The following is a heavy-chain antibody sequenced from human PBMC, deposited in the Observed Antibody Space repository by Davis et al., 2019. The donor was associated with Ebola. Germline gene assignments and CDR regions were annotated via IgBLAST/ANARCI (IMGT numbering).Heavy chain of an antibody. V-gene: IGHV1-2*02. D-gene: IGHD5-12*01. Sequence: ASVKVSCKASGYSFTGYYLHWVRQAPGQGLEWLGWIKPSSGGTTYAQKFQGRVTMTSDTSTGTVYMELSSLRSDDTAVYYCARLGGYSGYGGAYWGQGSLITVSS. CDR3: ARLGGYSGYGGAY. CDR1: GYSFTGYY. CDR2: IKPSSGGT. J-gene: IGHJ4*02.